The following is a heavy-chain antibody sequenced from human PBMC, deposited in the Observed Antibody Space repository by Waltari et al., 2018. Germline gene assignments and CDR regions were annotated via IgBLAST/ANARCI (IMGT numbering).Heavy chain of an antibody. J-gene: IGHJ3*02. CDR2: INHSGST. Sequence: QVQLQQWGAGLLKPSETLSLTCAVYGGSFSGYYWSWIRQPPGQGLEWIGEINHSGSTNYNPSLKSRVTISVDTSKNQFSLKLSSVTAADTAVYYCARTPTKYYYDSSGYYAFDIWGQGTMVTVSS. CDR3: ARTPTKYYYDSSGYYAFDI. D-gene: IGHD3-22*01. V-gene: IGHV4-34*01. CDR1: GGSFSGYY.